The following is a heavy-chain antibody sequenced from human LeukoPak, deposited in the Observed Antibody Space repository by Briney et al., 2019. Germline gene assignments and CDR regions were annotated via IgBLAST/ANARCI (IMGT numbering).Heavy chain of an antibody. V-gene: IGHV3-15*01. CDR3: TTDREYSNYFDY. CDR1: GFTFSNAW. Sequence: RAGGSLRLSCAASGFTFSNAWMSWVRQAPGKGLEWVGRIKSKTDGGTTDYAAPVKGRFTISRDDSKNTLYLQMNSLKTEDTAVYYCTTDREYSNYFDYWGQGTLVTVSS. CDR2: IKSKTDGGTT. J-gene: IGHJ4*02. D-gene: IGHD4-11*01.